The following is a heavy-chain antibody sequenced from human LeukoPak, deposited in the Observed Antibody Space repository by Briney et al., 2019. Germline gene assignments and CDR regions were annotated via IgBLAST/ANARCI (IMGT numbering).Heavy chain of an antibody. V-gene: IGHV4-31*03. CDR3: AKTASYGPGSYYGLVGYYGMDV. Sequence: PSETLSLTCTVSGGSINTGGFYWTWIRQHPGKGLEWIGYISYSGSTYYNPSLKSRVTISVDTSKNQFSLKVNSMTAADTAVYYCAKTASYGPGSYYGLVGYYGMDVWGQGTTVTVSS. D-gene: IGHD3-10*01. J-gene: IGHJ6*02. CDR1: GGSINTGGFY. CDR2: ISYSGST.